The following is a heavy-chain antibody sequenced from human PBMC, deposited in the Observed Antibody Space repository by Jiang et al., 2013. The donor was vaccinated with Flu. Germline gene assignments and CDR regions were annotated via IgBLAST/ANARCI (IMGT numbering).Heavy chain of an antibody. V-gene: IGHV5-51*01. Sequence: GAEVKKPGESLKISCQGSRYVFTSFYIAWVRQLPGKGLEWMGIIYPGDSRTIYSPSFEGQVTISADKSISTAYLQWSSLKASDTAMYYCARQGIVVSDSFLGTEDYYGMDVWGKGTTVTVSS. CDR2: IYPGDSRT. J-gene: IGHJ6*04. CDR3: ARQGIVVSDSFLGTEDYYGMDV. D-gene: IGHD2-15*01. CDR1: RYVFTSFY.